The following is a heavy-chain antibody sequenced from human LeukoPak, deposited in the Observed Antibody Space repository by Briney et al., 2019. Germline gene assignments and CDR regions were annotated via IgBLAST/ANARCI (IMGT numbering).Heavy chain of an antibody. J-gene: IGHJ4*02. Sequence: SETLSLTCIVSGYSLSSGYYWGWIRQPPGKGLEWIGNIHHSGSTYYNPSLKSRVTISVDASKNQFSLKLTSVTAADTALYSCARDTTGNYYFDYWGQGTLVTVSS. D-gene: IGHD1-1*01. CDR3: ARDTTGNYYFDY. CDR1: GYSLSSGYY. CDR2: IHHSGST. V-gene: IGHV4-38-2*02.